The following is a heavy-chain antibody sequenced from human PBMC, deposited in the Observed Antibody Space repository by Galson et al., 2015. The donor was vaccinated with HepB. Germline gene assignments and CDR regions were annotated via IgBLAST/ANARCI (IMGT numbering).Heavy chain of an antibody. V-gene: IGHV3-23*01. D-gene: IGHD3-16*02. Sequence: SLRLACAASGFTFSSHAMSWVRQAPGKGLEWVSAISGSGGSTYYADSVKGRFTISRDNSKNTLYLQMNSLRAEDTAVYYCAKLGGVYDYVWGSYRYGDYWGQGTLVTVSS. CDR2: ISGSGGST. CDR3: AKLGGVYDYVWGSYRYGDY. J-gene: IGHJ4*02. CDR1: GFTFSSHA.